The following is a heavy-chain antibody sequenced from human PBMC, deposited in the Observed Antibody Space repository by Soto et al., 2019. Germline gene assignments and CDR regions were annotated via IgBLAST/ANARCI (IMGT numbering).Heavy chain of an antibody. D-gene: IGHD4-17*01. V-gene: IGHV1-2*04. Sequence: ASVKASRKTSGYSFTDYKLQWVRQAPGQGLEWMGWVDPNGGGSNSAQKFQGSVTMTWDTSITTAYLDLTRLTTNDTATYFCATWVDYGDFEGFDFWGQGTLVTVSS. J-gene: IGHJ4*02. CDR1: GYSFTDYK. CDR3: ATWVDYGDFEGFDF. CDR2: VDPNGGGS.